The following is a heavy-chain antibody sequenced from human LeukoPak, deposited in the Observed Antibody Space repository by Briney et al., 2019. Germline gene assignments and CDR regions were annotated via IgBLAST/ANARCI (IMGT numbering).Heavy chain of an antibody. D-gene: IGHD2-8*01. CDR3: AATSRMGYFDY. CDR1: GFTFDDYA. V-gene: IGHV3-9*01. J-gene: IGHJ4*02. Sequence: PGGSLRLSCAASGFTFDDYAMNWVRQAPGKGLEWVSGISWNSGSIGYADSVKGRFTISRDNAKNSLYLQMNSLRAEDTALYYCAATSRMGYFDYWGQGTLVTVSS. CDR2: ISWNSGSI.